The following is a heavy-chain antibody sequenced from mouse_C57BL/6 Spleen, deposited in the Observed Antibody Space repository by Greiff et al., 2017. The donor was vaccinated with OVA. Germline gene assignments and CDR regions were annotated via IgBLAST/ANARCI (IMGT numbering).Heavy chain of an antibody. CDR3: ARRTTVVAGDY. Sequence: EVQLQQSGPELVKPGASVKISCKASGYTFTDYYMNWVKQSHGKSLEWIGDINPNNGGTSYNQKFKGKATLTVDKSSSTAYMELRSLTSEDSAVYYCARRTTVVAGDYWGQGTTLTVSS. CDR2: INPNNGGT. D-gene: IGHD1-1*01. J-gene: IGHJ2*01. V-gene: IGHV1-26*01. CDR1: GYTFTDYY.